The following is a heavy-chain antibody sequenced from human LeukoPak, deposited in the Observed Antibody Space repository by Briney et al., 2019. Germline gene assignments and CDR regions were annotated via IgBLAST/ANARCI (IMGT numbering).Heavy chain of an antibody. J-gene: IGHJ6*03. Sequence: PSETLSLTCTVSGGSISTYYWSWMRQPPGNRLEWIGHIYYDGITNYNPSLKSRVTISVDASKNQFSLKLSSVTAADTAVYYCARYRGLWFGESNRYYYHYIDVWGKGTTVTVSS. CDR1: GGSISTYY. CDR2: IYYDGIT. CDR3: ARYRGLWFGESNRYYYHYIDV. V-gene: IGHV4-59*01. D-gene: IGHD3-10*01.